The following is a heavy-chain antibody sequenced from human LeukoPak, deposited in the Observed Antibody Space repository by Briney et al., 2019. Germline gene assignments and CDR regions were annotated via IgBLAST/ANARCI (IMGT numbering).Heavy chain of an antibody. CDR2: ISGSGGST. D-gene: IGHD2-2*01. CDR3: AKLPQGDSTGSAYNWFDP. V-gene: IGHV3-23*01. J-gene: IGHJ5*02. CDR1: GFTFSSYG. Sequence: PGGSLRLSCAASGFTFSSYGMSWVRQAPGKGLEWVSAISGSGGSTYYADSVKGRFTISRDNSKNTLYLQMNSLRAEDTAVYYCAKLPQGDSTGSAYNWFDPWGQGTLVTVSS.